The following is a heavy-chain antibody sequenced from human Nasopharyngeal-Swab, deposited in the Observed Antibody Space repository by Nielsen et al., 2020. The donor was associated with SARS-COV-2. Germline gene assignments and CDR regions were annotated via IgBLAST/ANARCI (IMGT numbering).Heavy chain of an antibody. V-gene: IGHV3-48*03. CDR2: ISGSGSTI. Sequence: GESLKISCAASGFTFSSYEMNWVRQAPGKGLEWVSYISGSGSTIYYADSVKGRFTISRDNAKNSLYLQMNSLRAEDTAVYYCARGDDSSGFSITLDYWGQGTLVTASS. D-gene: IGHD3-22*01. CDR3: ARGDDSSGFSITLDY. CDR1: GFTFSSYE. J-gene: IGHJ4*02.